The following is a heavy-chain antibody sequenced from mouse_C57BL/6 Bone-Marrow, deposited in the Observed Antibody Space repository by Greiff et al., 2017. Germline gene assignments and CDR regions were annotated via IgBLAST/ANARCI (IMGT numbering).Heavy chain of an antibody. V-gene: IGHV1-81*01. CDR3: ARRGDLLWYPWFAY. D-gene: IGHD2-1*01. CDR2: IYPRSGNT. Sequence: QVQLQQSGAELARPGASVKLSCKASGYTFTSYGISWVKQRTGQGLAWIGEIYPRSGNTSYNEKFKGKATLTADNSSSTAYMELRSLTSEDSAVYFCARRGDLLWYPWFAYWGQGTLVTVSA. CDR1: GYTFTSYG. J-gene: IGHJ3*01.